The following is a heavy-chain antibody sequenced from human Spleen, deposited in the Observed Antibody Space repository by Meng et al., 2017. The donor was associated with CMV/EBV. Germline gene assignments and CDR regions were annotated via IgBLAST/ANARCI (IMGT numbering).Heavy chain of an antibody. V-gene: IGHV3-30*02. CDR1: GFRFNSYG. Sequence: GESLKISCAPSGFRFNSYGMHWVRQAPGKGLEWVAFIRYDGSNKYYADSVKGRFTISRDNSKNTLYLQMNSLRAEDTAVYYCAKGGNWFDPWGQGTLVTVSS. CDR2: IRYDGSNK. J-gene: IGHJ5*02. CDR3: AKGGNWFDP.